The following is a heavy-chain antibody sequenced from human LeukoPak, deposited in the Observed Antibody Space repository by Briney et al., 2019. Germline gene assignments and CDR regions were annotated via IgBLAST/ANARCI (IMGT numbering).Heavy chain of an antibody. CDR3: ARALIAVAGPKEFYFDY. CDR2: IKQDASDK. V-gene: IGHV3-7*01. J-gene: IGHJ4*02. Sequence: PGGSLRLSCAASGFTFSSYAMSWVRQAPGKGLEWVAYIKQDASDKYYVDSMKGRFTISRDNAKNSLYLQMNSLRAEDTAVYYCARALIAVAGPKEFYFDYWGQGTLVTVSS. D-gene: IGHD6-19*01. CDR1: GFTFSSYA.